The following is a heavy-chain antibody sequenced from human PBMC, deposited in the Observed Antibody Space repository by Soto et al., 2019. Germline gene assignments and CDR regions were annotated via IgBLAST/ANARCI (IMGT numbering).Heavy chain of an antibody. CDR1: GGSISSSNW. CDR2: IYHSGST. Sequence: PSETLSLTCAVSGGSISSSNWWSWVRQPPGKGLEWIGEIYHSGSTNYNPSLKSRVTISVDKSKNQFSLKLSSVTAADTAVYYCARDRLGYYDSSGYREFDYWGQGTLVTVS. D-gene: IGHD3-22*01. J-gene: IGHJ4*02. V-gene: IGHV4-4*02. CDR3: ARDRLGYYDSSGYREFDY.